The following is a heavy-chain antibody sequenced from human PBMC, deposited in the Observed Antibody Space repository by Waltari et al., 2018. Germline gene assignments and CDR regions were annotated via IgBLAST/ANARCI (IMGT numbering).Heavy chain of an antibody. V-gene: IGHV4-38-2*01. J-gene: IGHJ3*02. D-gene: IGHD6-13*01. CDR3: ASLGGSIAAAGTNAFDI. CDR2: IYHSGST. Sequence: QVQLQESGPGLVKPSETLSLTCDVSGYSLSSGYYWGWIRHPPGKGLEWRGSIYHSGSTYYNPSLKSRVTISVETSKNQVSLKLSSVTAADPAVYYCASLGGSIAAAGTNAFDIWGQGTMVTVSS. CDR1: GYSLSSGYY.